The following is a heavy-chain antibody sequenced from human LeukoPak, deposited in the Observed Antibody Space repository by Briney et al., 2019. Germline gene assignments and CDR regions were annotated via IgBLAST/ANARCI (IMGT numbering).Heavy chain of an antibody. CDR1: GYTLTDLS. D-gene: IGHD6-19*01. V-gene: IGHV1-24*01. CDR2: FDPEDGET. Sequence: ASVKVSCKVSGYTLTDLSMHWVRQAPGKGLEWMGGFDPEDGETIYAQKFQGRVTMTRDMSTSTVYMELSSLRSEDTAVYYCARDREKYSSGWYNYYMDVWGKGTTVTVSS. CDR3: ARDREKYSSGWYNYYMDV. J-gene: IGHJ6*03.